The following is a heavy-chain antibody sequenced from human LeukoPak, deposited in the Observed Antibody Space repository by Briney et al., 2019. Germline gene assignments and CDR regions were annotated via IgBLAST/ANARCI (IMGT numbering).Heavy chain of an antibody. CDR1: GGSFSGYY. Sequence: PSETLSLTCAVYGGSFSGYYWSWIRQPPGKGLEWIGEINHSGSTNYNPSLKSRVTISVDTSKNQFSLKLSSVTAADTAVYYCARDRNPAVPAAYGMDVWGQGTTVTVSS. J-gene: IGHJ6*02. D-gene: IGHD2-2*01. CDR3: ARDRNPAVPAAYGMDV. V-gene: IGHV4-34*01. CDR2: INHSGST.